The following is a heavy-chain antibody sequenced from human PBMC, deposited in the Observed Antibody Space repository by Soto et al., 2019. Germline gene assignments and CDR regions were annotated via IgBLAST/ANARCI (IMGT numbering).Heavy chain of an antibody. CDR1: GDSVASNSAS. Sequence: SQNLSLTCAISGDSVASNSASWNWIRQSPSRGLEWLGRTYYRSKWYNDYAVSVKSRITINPDTSKNQFSLQLNSVTPEDTAVYYCARERVRQQMAYYFDYGGQGTLVNVS. D-gene: IGHD6-13*01. CDR2: TYYRSKWYN. CDR3: ARERVRQQMAYYFDY. J-gene: IGHJ4*02. V-gene: IGHV6-1*01.